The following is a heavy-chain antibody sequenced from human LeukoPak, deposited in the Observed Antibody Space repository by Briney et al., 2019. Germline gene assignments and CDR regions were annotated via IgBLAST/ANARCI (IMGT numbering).Heavy chain of an antibody. CDR2: IYSGGST. CDR3: ARSGSTYCSTTSCYWVY. V-gene: IGHV3-53*01. Sequence: GGSLRLSCAASGFTVSSKYMSWVRQAPGKGLEWVSVIYSGGSTYYADSVKGRFTISRDNSKNTLYLQMNSLRAEDTAVCYCARSGSTYCSTTSCYWVYWGQGTRVTVSS. J-gene: IGHJ4*02. D-gene: IGHD2-2*01. CDR1: GFTVSSKY.